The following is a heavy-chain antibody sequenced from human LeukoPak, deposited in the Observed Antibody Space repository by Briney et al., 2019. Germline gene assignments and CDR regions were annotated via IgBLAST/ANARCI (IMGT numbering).Heavy chain of an antibody. CDR2: ISAYNGNT. CDR1: GYTFTSYG. D-gene: IGHD4-17*01. V-gene: IGHV1-18*01. J-gene: IGHJ6*03. Sequence: ASVKVSCKASGYTFTSYGISWVRQAPGQGLEWMGWISAYNGNTNYAQKLQGRVTMTTDTSTSTAYMELRSLRSDDTAVYYCARDPRYGDHWDFYYYYMDVWGKGTTVTVSS. CDR3: ARDPRYGDHWDFYYYYMDV.